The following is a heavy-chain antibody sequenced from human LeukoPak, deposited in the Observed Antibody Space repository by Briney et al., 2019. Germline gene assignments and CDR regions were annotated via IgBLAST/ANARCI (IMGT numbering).Heavy chain of an antibody. CDR2: IYHSGST. Sequence: SETLSLTCAVSGGSISSGGYSWSWIRQPPGKGLEWIGYIYHSGSTYYNPSLKSRVTISVDTSKNQFSLKLSSVTAADTAVYYCARAPGVFGVVPPRWFDPWGQGTLVTVSS. CDR3: ARAPGVFGVVPPRWFDP. V-gene: IGHV4-30-2*05. CDR1: GGSISSGGYS. J-gene: IGHJ5*02. D-gene: IGHD3-3*01.